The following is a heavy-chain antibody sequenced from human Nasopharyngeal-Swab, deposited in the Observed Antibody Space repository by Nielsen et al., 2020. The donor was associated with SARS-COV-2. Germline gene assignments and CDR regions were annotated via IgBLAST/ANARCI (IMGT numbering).Heavy chain of an antibody. D-gene: IGHD6-19*01. CDR2: IVVGSGNT. CDR1: GFTFTSSV. CDR3: AVASSGWYFPQGAFDI. J-gene: IGHJ3*02. Sequence: SVKVSCKASGFTFTSSVVQWVRQARGQRLEWIGWIVVGSGNTNYAQKFQERVTITRDMSTSTAYMELSSLRSEDTAVYYCAVASSGWYFPQGAFDIWGQGTMVTVSS. V-gene: IGHV1-58*01.